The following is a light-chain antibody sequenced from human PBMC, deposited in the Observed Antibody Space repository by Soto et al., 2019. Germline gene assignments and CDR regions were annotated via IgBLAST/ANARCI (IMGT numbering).Light chain of an antibody. CDR2: DAS. CDR3: QHYSGFPYT. CDR1: QSISIG. J-gene: IGKJ2*01. V-gene: IGKV3D-15*01. Sequence: EIVMTQSPATLSVSPGETATLSCRASQSISIGLAWYRQKPGQAPRLLIYDASNRATGIPDRFSGSASGTEFTLTISSLQPDDFATYYCQHYSGFPYTFGQGTKVDIK.